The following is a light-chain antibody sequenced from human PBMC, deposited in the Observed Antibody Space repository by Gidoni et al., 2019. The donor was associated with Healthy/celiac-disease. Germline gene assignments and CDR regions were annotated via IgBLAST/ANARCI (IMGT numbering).Light chain of an antibody. CDR1: QSVSSN. V-gene: IGKV3-15*01. J-gene: IGKJ5*01. CDR3: QQYNNWPPRT. CDR2: GAS. Sequence: IVMTQSPATLSVSPGESATLSCRASQSVSSNLAWYQQKPGQAPRLLIYGASTRATGIPARFSGSGSGTEFTLTISSLQSEDFAVYYCQQYNNWPPRTFXQXTRLEIK.